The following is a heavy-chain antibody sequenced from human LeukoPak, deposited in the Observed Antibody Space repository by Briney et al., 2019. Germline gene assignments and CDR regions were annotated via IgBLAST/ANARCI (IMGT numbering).Heavy chain of an antibody. D-gene: IGHD3-16*02. J-gene: IGHJ4*02. V-gene: IGHV3-23*01. CDR3: AKLIVFTPSDFDY. CDR2: ISGNGGST. CDR1: GFTFSSYA. Sequence: GGSLRLSCAASGFTFSSYAMSWVRQAPGKGLEWVSAISGNGGSTYADSVKGRFTISRDNSKNTLYLQMNSLGAEDTAVYYCAKLIVFTPSDFDYWGQGTPVTVSS.